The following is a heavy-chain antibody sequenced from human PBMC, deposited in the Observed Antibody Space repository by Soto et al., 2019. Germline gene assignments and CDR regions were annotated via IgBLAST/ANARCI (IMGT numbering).Heavy chain of an antibody. Sequence: QVQLVESGGGLVKSGGSLRLSCAASGFTFSDYYMSWIRQAPGKGLEWVSYISSSSSYTNYADSVKGRFTISRDNAKNSPYLQMNSLRAEDTAVYYCARDHHRYSGYDDVDYWGQGTLVTVSS. J-gene: IGHJ4*02. V-gene: IGHV3-11*05. D-gene: IGHD5-12*01. CDR3: ARDHHRYSGYDDVDY. CDR1: GFTFSDYY. CDR2: ISSSSSYT.